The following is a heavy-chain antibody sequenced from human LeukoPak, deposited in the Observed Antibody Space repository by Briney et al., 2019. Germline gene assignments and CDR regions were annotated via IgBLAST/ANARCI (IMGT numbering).Heavy chain of an antibody. Sequence: ASVKVSCKASGYTFTGYYMHWVRQAPGQGLEWMGWINPNSGGTNYAQKFQGRVTMTRDTSISTAYMELSRLRSDDTAVYYCARVYVSSWPPGDYWGQGTLVTVSS. CDR2: INPNSGGT. CDR1: GYTFTGYY. J-gene: IGHJ4*02. V-gene: IGHV1-2*02. CDR3: ARVYVSSWPPGDY. D-gene: IGHD6-13*01.